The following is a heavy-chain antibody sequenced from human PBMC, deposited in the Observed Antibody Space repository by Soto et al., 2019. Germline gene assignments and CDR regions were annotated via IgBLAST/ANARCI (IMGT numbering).Heavy chain of an antibody. CDR1: GFTFSSYA. J-gene: IGHJ4*02. V-gene: IGHV3-23*01. Sequence: EVQLLESGGGLVQPGGSLRLSCAASGFTFSSYAMSWVRQAPGKGLEWVSAISGSGGSTYYADSVKGRFTISRDNSKNTLYLQMNSLIAEDTAVYYCAKPLLRYFDWLPYWGPGTLVTVSS. D-gene: IGHD3-9*01. CDR2: ISGSGGST. CDR3: AKPLLRYFDWLPY.